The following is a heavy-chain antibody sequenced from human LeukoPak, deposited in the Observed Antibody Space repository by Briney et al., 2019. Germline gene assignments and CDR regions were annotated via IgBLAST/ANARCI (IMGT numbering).Heavy chain of an antibody. J-gene: IGHJ4*02. CDR2: INHSGST. CDR1: GGSFSGYY. D-gene: IGHD6-6*01. Sequence: SETLSLTCAVYGGSFSGYYWSWIRQPPGKGLEWIGEINHSGSTNYNPSRKSRVTISVDTSKNQFSLKLSSVTAADTAVYYCARESYRSSSCFDYWGQGTLVTVSS. V-gene: IGHV4-34*01. CDR3: ARESYRSSSCFDY.